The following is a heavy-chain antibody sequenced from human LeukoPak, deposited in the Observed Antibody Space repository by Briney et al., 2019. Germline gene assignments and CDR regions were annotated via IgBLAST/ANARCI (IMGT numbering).Heavy chain of an antibody. V-gene: IGHV1-69*05. CDR2: IIPIFGTA. CDR1: GGTFSSYA. J-gene: IGHJ4*02. Sequence: EASVKVSCKASGGTFSSYAISWVRQAPGQGLEWMGGIIPIFGTANYAQKLQGRVTMTTDTSTSTAYMELRSLRSDDTAVYYCARFPKTEYYDFWSGYYTRDYYFDYWGQGTLVTVSS. CDR3: ARFPKTEYYDFWSGYYTRDYYFDY. D-gene: IGHD3-3*01.